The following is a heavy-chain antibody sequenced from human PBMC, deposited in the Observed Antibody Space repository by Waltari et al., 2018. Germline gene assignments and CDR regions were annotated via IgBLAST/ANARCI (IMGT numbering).Heavy chain of an antibody. CDR2: INHSGST. D-gene: IGHD3-16*01. V-gene: IGHV4-34*01. Sequence: QVQLQQWGAGLLKPSETLSLTCAVYGGSFSGYYWSWIRQPPGKGLEWIGEINHSGSTNYNPSLKSRVTISVDTSKNQFSLKLSSVTAADTAVYYCAREGGDDTALTDSDAFDIWGQGTMVTVSS. CDR3: AREGGDDTALTDSDAFDI. CDR1: GGSFSGYY. J-gene: IGHJ3*02.